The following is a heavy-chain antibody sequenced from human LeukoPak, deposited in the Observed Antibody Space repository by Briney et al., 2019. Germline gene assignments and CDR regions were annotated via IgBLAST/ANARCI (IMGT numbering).Heavy chain of an antibody. CDR3: ARAVVVPRRAGWFDP. CDR1: GYTITSYY. CDR2: INPSGGST. V-gene: IGHV1-46*01. Sequence: ASVKVSCKASGYTITSYYMHWVRQAPGQGLEWMGIINPSGGSTSYAQKFQGRVTMTRDMSTSTVYMELSSLRSEDTAVYYCARAVVVPRRAGWFDPWGQGTLVTVSS. J-gene: IGHJ5*02. D-gene: IGHD2-2*01.